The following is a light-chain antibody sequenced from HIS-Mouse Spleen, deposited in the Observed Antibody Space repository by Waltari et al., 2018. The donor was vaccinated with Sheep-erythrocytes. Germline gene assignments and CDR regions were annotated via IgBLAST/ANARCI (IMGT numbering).Light chain of an antibody. CDR3: CSYAGSYNHV. CDR1: SSDVGGYNY. J-gene: IGLJ1*01. Sequence: QSAMTQPRSVSGSPGQSVTISCTGTSSDVGGYNYVSWYQQHPVEAPKLMIYDVSKRPSGVPDRFSGSKSGNTASLTISGLQAEDEADYYCCSYAGSYNHVCATGTKVTVL. CDR2: DVS. V-gene: IGLV2-11*01.